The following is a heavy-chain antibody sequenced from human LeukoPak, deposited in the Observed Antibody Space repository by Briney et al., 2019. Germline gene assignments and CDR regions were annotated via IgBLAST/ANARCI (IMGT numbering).Heavy chain of an antibody. CDR2: IYPGDSDT. CDR1: GYSFTSYW. D-gene: IGHD4/OR15-4a*01. Sequence: GESLKISCKGSGYSFTSYWIGWVRQMPGKGLEWMGIIYPGDSDTRYSPSFQGQVTISADKSISTAYLQWSSLKASDTAMYYCASSSMVAPPYAYYYGMDVWGQGTTVTVSS. J-gene: IGHJ6*02. V-gene: IGHV5-51*01. CDR3: ASSSMVAPPYAYYYGMDV.